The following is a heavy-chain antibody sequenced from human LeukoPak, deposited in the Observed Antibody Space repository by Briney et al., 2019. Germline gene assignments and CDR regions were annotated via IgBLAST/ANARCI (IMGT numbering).Heavy chain of an antibody. V-gene: IGHV3-49*04. CDR2: IRGKVYGGTT. D-gene: IGHD6-19*01. J-gene: IGHJ4*02. CDR3: TRAVPHTDY. CDR1: GFTFSNYA. Sequence: GGSLRLSCAASGFTFSNYAMTWVRQAPGKGLEWLGFIRGKVYGGTTEYAASVKGRFTFSRDDSKSIAYLQMNSLKTEDTAVYYCTRAVPHTDYWGQGTVVTVSS.